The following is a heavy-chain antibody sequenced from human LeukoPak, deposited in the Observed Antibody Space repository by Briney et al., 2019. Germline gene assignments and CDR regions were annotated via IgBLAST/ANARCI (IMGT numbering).Heavy chain of an antibody. CDR1: TYSISSGYY. CDR2: LHHSGSA. J-gene: IGHJ4*02. V-gene: IGHV4-38-2*02. CDR3: ATRGVVPAAIPAFDY. D-gene: IGHD2-2*02. Sequence: SETLSLTCSVSTYSISSGYYWGWIRQSPGKGLEWIGSLHHSGSAYYNATLKSRVTISVDRSRNQFSLKLSSVTAADTAAYYCATRGVVPAAIPAFDYWGQGTLVTVSS.